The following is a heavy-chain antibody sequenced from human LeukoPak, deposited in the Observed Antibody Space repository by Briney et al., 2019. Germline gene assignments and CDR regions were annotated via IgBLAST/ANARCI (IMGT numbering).Heavy chain of an antibody. CDR3: ASGPYPAAGTDHQFDY. Sequence: PSETLSLTCTVSGASISNYYWSWIRQPPGKGLEWIGYIYYSGSTHYNPSLKSRVTISVDTSKNQFSLRLSSMTAADTAVYYCASGPYPAAGTDHQFDYWGQGTLVTVSS. J-gene: IGHJ4*02. D-gene: IGHD6-13*01. CDR1: GASISNYY. CDR2: IYYSGST. V-gene: IGHV4-59*01.